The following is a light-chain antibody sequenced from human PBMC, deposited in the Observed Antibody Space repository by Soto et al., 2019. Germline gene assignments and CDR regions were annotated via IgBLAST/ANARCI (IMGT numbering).Light chain of an antibody. CDR2: EAS. CDR3: QHRSDWPLT. V-gene: IGKV3-11*01. J-gene: IGKJ4*01. Sequence: DIVLTQSPDTLSLSPGERATLSFSASLSVSSSLAWYQQKPGHAPRLLMYEASNRATGIPARFSGGGSGTDFTLAVSGLEPEDFAGYYCQHRSDWPLTSGGGTKVDIK. CDR1: LSVSSS.